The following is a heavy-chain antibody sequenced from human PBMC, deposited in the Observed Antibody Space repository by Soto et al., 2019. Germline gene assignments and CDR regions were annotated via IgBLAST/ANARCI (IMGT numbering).Heavy chain of an antibody. Sequence: EVQLLESGGGLVQPGGSLRLPCAASGFIFNAYAMTWVRQAPGKGLEWVSAIGGSGGNTYYAASVKGCFTISRDNSKDTVDLEMNRLRVDDTAVYFCARVASDYINSADHWGQGILVTVSS. J-gene: IGHJ4*02. CDR3: ARVASDYINSADH. D-gene: IGHD4-4*01. V-gene: IGHV3-23*01. CDR2: IGGSGGNT. CDR1: GFIFNAYA.